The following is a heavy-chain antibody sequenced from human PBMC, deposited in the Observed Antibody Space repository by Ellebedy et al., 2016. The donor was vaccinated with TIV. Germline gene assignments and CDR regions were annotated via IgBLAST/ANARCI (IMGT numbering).Heavy chain of an antibody. J-gene: IGHJ4*02. D-gene: IGHD3/OR15-3a*01. V-gene: IGHV5-51*01. CDR3: AKHGDYGLFTGYYLAF. CDR1: GYSFADYR. CDR2: IYPGDSDT. Sequence: GESLKISCKGSGYSFADYRTVWVRQMPGKGLEWMGIIYPGDSDTRYSPSFQGQVTISADKSISTAYLQWSSLKASDNGIYFCAKHGDYGLFTGYYLAFWGQGTRVTVSS.